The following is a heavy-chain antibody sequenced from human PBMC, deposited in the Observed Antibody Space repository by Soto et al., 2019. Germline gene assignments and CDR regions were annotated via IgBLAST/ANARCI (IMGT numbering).Heavy chain of an antibody. Sequence: QVQLVQSGAEVKKPGSSVKVSCKASGGTFSSYAISWVRQAPGQGLAWMGGIIPIFGTANYAQKFQGRVTITADESTCTAYMELSSLRSEDTAVYYCARSAAAVANYYYYGMDVWGQGTTVTVSS. J-gene: IGHJ6*02. CDR3: ARSAAAVANYYYYGMDV. CDR2: IIPIFGTA. CDR1: GGTFSSYA. V-gene: IGHV1-69*01. D-gene: IGHD6-13*01.